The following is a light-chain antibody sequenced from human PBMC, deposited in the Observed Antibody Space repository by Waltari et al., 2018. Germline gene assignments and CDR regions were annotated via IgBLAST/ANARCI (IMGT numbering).Light chain of an antibody. CDR1: SGHIASNY. J-gene: IGLJ3*02. V-gene: IGLV6-57*01. CDR2: EDN. Sequence: NFMLTQPHSVSESQGKTVTISCTRSSGHIASNYVPWYQQRPGRSPATVIYEDNQRPSGVPDRFSGSIDSSSNSASLTISGLKTEDEADYYCQSYDSSNPWVFGGGTKLTVL. CDR3: QSYDSSNPWV.